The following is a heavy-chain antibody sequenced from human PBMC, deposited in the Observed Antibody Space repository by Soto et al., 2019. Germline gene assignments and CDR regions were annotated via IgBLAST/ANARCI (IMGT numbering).Heavy chain of an antibody. CDR2: ISSSSSTI. CDR3: AXENYYDSSGYYRSPLDY. V-gene: IGHV3-48*02. D-gene: IGHD3-22*01. CDR1: GFTFSSYS. Sequence: PGGSLRLACAASGFTFSSYSMNWVRQAPGKGLEWVSYISSSSSTIYYADSVKGRFTISRDNAKNSLYLQMNSLRDEDTAVYYCAXENYYDSSGYYRSPLDYWGQGTLVTVSS. J-gene: IGHJ4*02.